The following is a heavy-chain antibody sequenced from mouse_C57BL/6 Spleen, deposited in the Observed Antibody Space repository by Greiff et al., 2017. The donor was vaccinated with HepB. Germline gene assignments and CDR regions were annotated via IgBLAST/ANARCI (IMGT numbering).Heavy chain of an antibody. CDR2: IDPETGGT. CDR3: TRLRYYGSSTRYFDV. Sequence: VQVVESGAELVRPGASVTLSCKASGYTFTDYEMHWVKQTPVHGLEWIGAIDPETGGTAYNQKFKGKAILTADKSSSTAYMELRSLTSEDSAVYYCTRLRYYGSSTRYFDVWGTGTTVTVSS. J-gene: IGHJ1*03. D-gene: IGHD1-1*01. CDR1: GYTFTDYE. V-gene: IGHV1-15*01.